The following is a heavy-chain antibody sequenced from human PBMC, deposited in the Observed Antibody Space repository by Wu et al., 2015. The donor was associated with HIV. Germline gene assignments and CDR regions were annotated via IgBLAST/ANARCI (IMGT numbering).Heavy chain of an antibody. J-gene: IGHJ4*02. V-gene: IGHV1-69*13. Sequence: QVQLVQSGAEVKKPGSSVKVSCKASGGTFSSYAISWVRQAPGQGLEWMGDFIPIYDTANNAQIFQGRVTITADESRSTTYMELSGLRLDDTAVYYCASTTVAGIAALAFWGQGTLVTVSS. CDR3: ASTTVAGIAALAF. CDR2: FIPIYDTA. CDR1: GGTFSSYA. D-gene: IGHD6-19*01.